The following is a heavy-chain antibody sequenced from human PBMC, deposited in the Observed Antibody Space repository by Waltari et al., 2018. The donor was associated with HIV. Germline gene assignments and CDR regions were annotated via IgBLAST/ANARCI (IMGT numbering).Heavy chain of an antibody. J-gene: IGHJ4*02. CDR3: AKDSQQLVDYFDY. CDR2: ISGGGERT. V-gene: IGHV3-23*01. Sequence: EVQLLESGGGLVQPGGFLRLSCAASGFTFSSHGIRWVRQGAGKGLEWVSGISGGGERTYYTDSVKGRFTNSRDNCKNTLCRQMNSLRAEDTAVYYCAKDSQQLVDYFDYWGQGTLVTVAS. CDR1: GFTFSSHG. D-gene: IGHD6-13*01.